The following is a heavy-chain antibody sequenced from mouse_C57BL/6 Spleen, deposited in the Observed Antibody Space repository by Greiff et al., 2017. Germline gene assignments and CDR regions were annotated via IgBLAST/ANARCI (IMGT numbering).Heavy chain of an antibody. D-gene: IGHD2-3*01. J-gene: IGHJ3*01. CDR1: GYAFSSYW. Sequence: VQLQQSGAELVKPGASVKISCKASGYAFSSYWMNWVKQRPGKGLEWIGQIYPGDGDTNYNGKVKGKATLTADKSSSTAYMQLSSLTSEDSAVYFCARRGLLGAWFAYWGQGTLVTVSA. CDR2: IYPGDGDT. CDR3: ARRGLLGAWFAY. V-gene: IGHV1-80*01.